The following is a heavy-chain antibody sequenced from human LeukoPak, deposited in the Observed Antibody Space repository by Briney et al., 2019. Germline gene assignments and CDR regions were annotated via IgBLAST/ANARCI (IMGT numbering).Heavy chain of an antibody. D-gene: IGHD3-16*01. V-gene: IGHV1-46*01. CDR1: GYSFSTHW. Sequence: GASVKVSCKASGYSFSTHWMHWVRQAPGQGLEWMGIINPSGGFTSYAQKLQGRVTVTRDMSTSTVYLELSSLRSEDTAIYYCARDHGTIWGPSYSFEYWGQGTLVTVSS. J-gene: IGHJ4*02. CDR3: ARDHGTIWGPSYSFEY. CDR2: INPSGGFT.